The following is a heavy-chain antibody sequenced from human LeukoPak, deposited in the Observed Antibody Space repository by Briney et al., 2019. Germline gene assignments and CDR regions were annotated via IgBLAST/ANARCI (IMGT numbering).Heavy chain of an antibody. Sequence: ASVKVSCKASGYTFTSYDINWVRQATGQGLEWMGWMNPNSGNTGYAQKFQGRVTMTRNTSISTAYMELSSLRSDDTAVYYCAREGWELLTDAFDIWGQGTMVTVSS. J-gene: IGHJ3*02. D-gene: IGHD1-26*01. CDR3: AREGWELLTDAFDI. CDR2: MNPNSGNT. V-gene: IGHV1-8*01. CDR1: GYTFTSYD.